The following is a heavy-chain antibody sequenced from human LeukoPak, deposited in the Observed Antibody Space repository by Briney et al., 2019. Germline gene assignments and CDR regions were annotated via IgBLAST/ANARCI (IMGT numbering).Heavy chain of an antibody. V-gene: IGHV3-23*01. CDR2: ISGSGGST. CDR1: GFTFSSYA. J-gene: IGHJ4*02. CDR3: AKDLLEMATHAGYYFDY. Sequence: GGSLRLSCAASGFTFSSYAMRWVRQAPGKGLEWVSAISGSGGSTYYADSVKGRFTISRDNSKNTLYLQMNSLRAEDTAVYYCAKDLLEMATHAGYYFDYWGQGTLVTVSS. D-gene: IGHD5-24*01.